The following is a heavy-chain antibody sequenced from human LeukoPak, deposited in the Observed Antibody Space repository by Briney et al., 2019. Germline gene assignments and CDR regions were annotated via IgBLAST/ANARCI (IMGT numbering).Heavy chain of an antibody. D-gene: IGHD6-6*01. V-gene: IGHV4-59*01. CDR2: IYYSGST. J-gene: IGHJ6*03. Sequence: SETLSLTCTVSGGSISSYYWTWIRQPPGKGLEWLGYIYYSGSTNYNPSLKSRVTISLDTSKKQVSLKLRSVTAADTAVYYCARDVRDLYYYMDVWGKGTTVTVSS. CDR3: ARDVRDLYYYMDV. CDR1: GGSISSYY.